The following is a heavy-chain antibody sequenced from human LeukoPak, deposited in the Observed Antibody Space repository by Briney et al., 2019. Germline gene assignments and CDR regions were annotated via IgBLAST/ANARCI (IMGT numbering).Heavy chain of an antibody. D-gene: IGHD2-2*02. CDR3: ARALVYCSSTSCYTGESWFDP. V-gene: IGHV1-18*01. CDR1: GYTFTSYG. Sequence: EASVKVSCKASGYTFTSYGISWVRQAPGQGLEWMGWISAYNGNTNYAQKLQGRVTMTTDTSTSTAYMELRSLRSDDTAVYYCARALVYCSSTSCYTGESWFDPWGQGTLVTVSS. J-gene: IGHJ5*02. CDR2: ISAYNGNT.